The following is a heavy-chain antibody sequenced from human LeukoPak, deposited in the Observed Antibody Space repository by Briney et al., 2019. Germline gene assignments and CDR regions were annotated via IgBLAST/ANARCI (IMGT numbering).Heavy chain of an antibody. Sequence: SETLSLTCTVSGGSISSYYWSWIRQPAGKGLEWIGRIYTSGSTNYNPSLKSRVTMSVDTSKNQFPLKLSSVTAADTAVYYCARSSRRWRTDGDYAISWFDPWGQGTLVTVSS. J-gene: IGHJ5*02. D-gene: IGHD4-17*01. CDR1: GGSISSYY. CDR3: ARSSRRWRTDGDYAISWFDP. V-gene: IGHV4-4*07. CDR2: IYTSGST.